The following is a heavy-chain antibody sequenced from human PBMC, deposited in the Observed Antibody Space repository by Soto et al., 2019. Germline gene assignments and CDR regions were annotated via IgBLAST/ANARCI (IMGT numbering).Heavy chain of an antibody. CDR1: GDSISTYY. V-gene: IGHV4-59*01. CDR2: IFYSGGT. D-gene: IGHD1-1*01. CDR3: ARLQLVQKVIDY. J-gene: IGHJ4*02. Sequence: PSETLSLTCTVSGDSISTYYWSWIRQPPGKGLQWIGYIFYSGGTAYNPSLKSRVTISLDMSKKQISLKLSSVTTADTATYFCARLQLVQKVIDYWGQGTQVTVSS.